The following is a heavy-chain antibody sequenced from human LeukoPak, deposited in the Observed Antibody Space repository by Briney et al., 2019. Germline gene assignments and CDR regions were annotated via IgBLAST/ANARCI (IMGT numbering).Heavy chain of an antibody. Sequence: PGGSLRLSCAASGFTFSAYTMNWVRQAPGKGREWVSSITYSSSHMYYPDSLKGRFTISRDNAKNSLYLQMNNLKTEDTAVYYCTTDPDQSGNYASGFGVFDYWGQGTLVTVSS. CDR3: TTDPDQSGNYASGFGVFDY. D-gene: IGHD1-26*01. J-gene: IGHJ4*02. V-gene: IGHV3-21*03. CDR2: ITYSSSHM. CDR1: GFTFSAYT.